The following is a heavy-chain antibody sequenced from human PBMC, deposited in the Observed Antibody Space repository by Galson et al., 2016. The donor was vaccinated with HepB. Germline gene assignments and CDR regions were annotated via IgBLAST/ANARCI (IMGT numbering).Heavy chain of an antibody. D-gene: IGHD5-18*01. CDR2: ISYDGDTR. CDR1: GFTFSTYG. Sequence: SLRLSCAASGFTFSTYGMHWVRQAPGKGLEWVAVISYDGDTRYHADSEKGRFTISRDNSKNTLYLQMHRLRFEDTAVYYCASDPRQWQRGYNYGFEYRGQGTLVSVSS. V-gene: IGHV3-30*03. CDR3: ASDPRQWQRGYNYGFEY. J-gene: IGHJ4*02.